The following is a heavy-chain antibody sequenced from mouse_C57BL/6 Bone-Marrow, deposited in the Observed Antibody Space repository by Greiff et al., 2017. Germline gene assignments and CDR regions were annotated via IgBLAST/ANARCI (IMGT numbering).Heavy chain of an antibody. CDR1: GYTFTSYW. Sequence: QVQLQQPGAELVKPGASVKLSCKASGYTFTSYWMQWVKQRPGQGLEWIGEIDPSDSYTNYNQKFKGKATVTVDTSSITAYMQLSSLTSEDSAVYYCARRDYGLYCDYWGQGTTLTVSS. J-gene: IGHJ2*01. CDR2: IDPSDSYT. CDR3: ARRDYGLYCDY. V-gene: IGHV1-50*01. D-gene: IGHD1-1*01.